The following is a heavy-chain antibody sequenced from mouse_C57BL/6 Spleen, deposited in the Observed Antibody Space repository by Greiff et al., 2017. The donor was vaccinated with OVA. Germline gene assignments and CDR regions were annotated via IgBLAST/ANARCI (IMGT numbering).Heavy chain of an antibody. CDR1: GYTFTSYW. CDR2: IDPSDSYT. CDR3: ARFFNYDGYYDY. D-gene: IGHD2-3*01. J-gene: IGHJ2*01. V-gene: IGHV1-69*01. Sequence: VQLQQPGAELVMPGASVKLSCKASGYTFTSYWMHWVKQRPGQGLEWIGEIDPSDSYTNYNQKFKGKSTLTVDKSSSTAYMQLSSLTSEDSAVYYCARFFNYDGYYDYWGQGTTLTVSS.